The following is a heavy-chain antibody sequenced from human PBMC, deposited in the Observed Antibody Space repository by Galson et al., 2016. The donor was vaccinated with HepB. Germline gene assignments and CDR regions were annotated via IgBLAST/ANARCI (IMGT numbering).Heavy chain of an antibody. CDR1: GGSINSGDYF. J-gene: IGHJ4*02. CDR3: ANYGNTYFDY. D-gene: IGHD3-10*01. CDR2: IYYSGST. V-gene: IGHV4-30-4*01. Sequence: TLSLTCTVSGGSINSGDYFWSWIRQPPGKGLEWIGYIYYSGSTYYNPSLKSRVIISVDRSKNQFSLKLSSVTAADTAVYYCANYGNTYFDYWGQGTLVTVSS.